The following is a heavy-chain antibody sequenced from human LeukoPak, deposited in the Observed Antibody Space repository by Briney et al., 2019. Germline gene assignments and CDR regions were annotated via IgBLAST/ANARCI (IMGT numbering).Heavy chain of an antibody. Sequence: SETLSLTCTVSGGSISSYYWSWIRQPPGQGLEWIGYIYYSGSTNYNPSLKSRVTISVDTSKNQFSLKLSSATAADTAVYYCARESLRGAYDYWGQGTLVTVSS. V-gene: IGHV4-59*01. CDR2: IYYSGST. J-gene: IGHJ4*02. CDR3: ARESLRGAYDY. D-gene: IGHD3-10*01. CDR1: GGSISSYY.